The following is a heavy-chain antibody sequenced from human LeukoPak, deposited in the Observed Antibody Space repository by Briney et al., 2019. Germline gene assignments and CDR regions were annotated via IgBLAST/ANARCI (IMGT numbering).Heavy chain of an antibody. D-gene: IGHD3-10*01. J-gene: IGHJ5*02. V-gene: IGHV1-69*01. Sequence: ASVEVSCKASGGTFSSYAISRVRQAPGQGLEWMGGIIPIFGTANYAQKFQGRVTITADESTSTAYMELSSLRSEDTAVYYCARELYYGSGSRHNWFDPWGQGTLVTVSS. CDR3: ARELYYGSGSRHNWFDP. CDR2: IIPIFGTA. CDR1: GGTFSSYA.